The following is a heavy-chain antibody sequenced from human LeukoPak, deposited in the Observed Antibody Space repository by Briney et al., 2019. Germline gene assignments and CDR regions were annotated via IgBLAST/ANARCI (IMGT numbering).Heavy chain of an antibody. CDR1: GGSISSGGYS. CDR2: IYYSGTT. CDR3: ARRDQAIDY. J-gene: IGHJ4*02. Sequence: PSQTLSLTCAVSGGSISSGGYSWSWIRQPPGKGLEWIGSIYYSGTTYYNPSLASRVTIFVDTSKNQFSLRLSSVTAADTAVYYCARRDQAIDYWGQGTLVTVSS. V-gene: IGHV4-30-2*03. D-gene: IGHD5-24*01.